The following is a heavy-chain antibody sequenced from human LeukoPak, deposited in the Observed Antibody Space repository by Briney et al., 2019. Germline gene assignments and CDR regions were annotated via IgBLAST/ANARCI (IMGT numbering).Heavy chain of an antibody. CDR2: IVVGSGNT. V-gene: IGHV1-58*01. J-gene: IGHJ3*02. Sequence: GASVKVSCKASGFTFTISAVQWVRQARGQRLEWIGWIVVGSGNTNYAQKFQERVTITRDMSTSTAYMELSSLRSEDTAVYYCAAVPNYYDSSGDGAFDIWGQGTMVTVSS. D-gene: IGHD3-22*01. CDR1: GFTFTISA. CDR3: AAVPNYYDSSGDGAFDI.